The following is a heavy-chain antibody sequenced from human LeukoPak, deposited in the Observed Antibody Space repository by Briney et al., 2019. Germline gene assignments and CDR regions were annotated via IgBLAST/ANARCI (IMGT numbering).Heavy chain of an antibody. J-gene: IGHJ4*02. Sequence: ASVKVSCKASGYTFTSYGISWVRQAPGQGLEWMGGFDPEDGETIYAQKFQGRVTMTEDTSTDTAYMELSSLRSEDTAVYYCATDRGAHSYGFYYWGQGTLVTVSS. D-gene: IGHD5-18*01. CDR3: ATDRGAHSYGFYY. V-gene: IGHV1-24*01. CDR2: FDPEDGET. CDR1: GYTFTSYG.